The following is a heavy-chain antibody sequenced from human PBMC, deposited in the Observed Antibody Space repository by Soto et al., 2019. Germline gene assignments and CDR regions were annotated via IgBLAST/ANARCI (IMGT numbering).Heavy chain of an antibody. CDR3: ARDRVTTPRRGYYYYGMDV. CDR1: GGTFSSYA. J-gene: IGHJ6*02. Sequence: SVKVSCKASGGTFSSYAISWVRQAPGQGLEWMGGIIPIFGTANYAQKFQGRVTITADESTSTAYMELSSPRSEDTAVYYCARDRVTTPRRGYYYYGMDVWGQGTTVTVSS. CDR2: IIPIFGTA. V-gene: IGHV1-69*13. D-gene: IGHD4-4*01.